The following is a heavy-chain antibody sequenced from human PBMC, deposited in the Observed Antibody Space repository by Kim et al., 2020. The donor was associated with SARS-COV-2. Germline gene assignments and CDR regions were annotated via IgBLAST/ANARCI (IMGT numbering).Heavy chain of an antibody. Sequence: YAVYGGSFSGYYWSWIRQPPGKGLEWIGEINHSGSTNYNPSLKSRVTISVDTSKNQFSLKLSSVTAADTAVYYCARRIVATIRFFDYWGQGTLVTVSS. CDR3: ARRIVATIRFFDY. D-gene: IGHD5-12*01. V-gene: IGHV4-34*01. CDR1: GGSFSGYY. CDR2: INHSGST. J-gene: IGHJ4*02.